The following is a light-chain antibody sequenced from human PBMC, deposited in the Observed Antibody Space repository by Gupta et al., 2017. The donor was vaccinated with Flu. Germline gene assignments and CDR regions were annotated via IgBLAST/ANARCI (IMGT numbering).Light chain of an antibody. CDR3: QQDVSPPRT. V-gene: IGKV3-20*01. CDR1: QSVNRHY. CDR2: GAS. J-gene: IGKJ1*01. Sequence: EILLTQSPGTLSLSPGESATLSCRASQSVNRHYLVWYQQKVGQAPRLLIYGASNRATGIPDRFSGRGSGTNFTLTISRLEPEDFAVYYCQQDVSPPRTFGQGTKVEIK.